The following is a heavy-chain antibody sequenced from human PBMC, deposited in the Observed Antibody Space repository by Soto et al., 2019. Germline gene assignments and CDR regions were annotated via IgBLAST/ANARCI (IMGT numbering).Heavy chain of an antibody. Sequence: EVQLVESGGGLVQPGGSLRLSCAASGFTFSSYWMSWVRQAPGKGLEWVANINQDGSEKYSVYSVKGRCTISRDNAKNSLYLQMNSLRAEDTAVYYCARDQMGSAFDIWGQGTMVTVSS. D-gene: IGHD3-10*01. V-gene: IGHV3-7*01. J-gene: IGHJ3*02. CDR3: ARDQMGSAFDI. CDR1: GFTFSSYW. CDR2: INQDGSEK.